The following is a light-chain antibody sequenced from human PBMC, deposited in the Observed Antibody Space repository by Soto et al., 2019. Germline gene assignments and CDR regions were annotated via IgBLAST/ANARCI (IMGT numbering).Light chain of an antibody. CDR3: SSYTITNIVGVV. J-gene: IGLJ2*01. V-gene: IGLV2-14*03. CDR1: SGDIGGYNY. Sequence: QSALTQPASVSGSPGQSITISCTGTSGDIGGYNYVSWYQQHPGKAPKLIIYDVSNRPSGVSNRFSGSKSGNTASLTISGLQAEDEADYYCSSYTITNIVGVVFGGGTKLTVL. CDR2: DVS.